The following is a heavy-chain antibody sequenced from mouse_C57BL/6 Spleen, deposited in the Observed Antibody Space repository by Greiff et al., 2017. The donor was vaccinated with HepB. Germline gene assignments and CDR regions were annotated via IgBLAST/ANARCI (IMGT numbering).Heavy chain of an antibody. Sequence: VKLQESDAELVKPGASVKISCKVSGYTFTDHTIHWMKQRPEQGLEWIGYIYPRDGSTKYNEKFKGKATLTADKSSSTAYMQLNSLTSEDSAVYFCARDLYSNYDSAMDYWGQGTSVTVSS. D-gene: IGHD2-5*01. V-gene: IGHV1-78*01. J-gene: IGHJ4*01. CDR2: IYPRDGST. CDR1: GYTFTDHT. CDR3: ARDLYSNYDSAMDY.